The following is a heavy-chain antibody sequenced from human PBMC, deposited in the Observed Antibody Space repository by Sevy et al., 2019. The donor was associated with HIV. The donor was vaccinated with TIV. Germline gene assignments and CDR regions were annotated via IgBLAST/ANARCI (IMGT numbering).Heavy chain of an antibody. J-gene: IGHJ6*02. D-gene: IGHD6-13*01. Sequence: SETLSVTCTVSGGSISSSSYYWGWIRQPPGKGLEWIGSIYYSGSTYYNPSLKSRVTISVDTSKNQFSLKLSSVTAAYTAVYYCAGGSSSWYYYYYGMDVGGQGTTVTVSS. V-gene: IGHV4-39*01. CDR1: GGSISSSSYY. CDR3: AGGSSSWYYYYYGMDV. CDR2: IYYSGST.